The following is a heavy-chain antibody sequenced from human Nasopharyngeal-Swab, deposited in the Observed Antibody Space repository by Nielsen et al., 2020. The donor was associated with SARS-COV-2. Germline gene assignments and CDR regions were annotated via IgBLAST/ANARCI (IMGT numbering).Heavy chain of an antibody. J-gene: IGHJ4*02. CDR2: ISHDGSNR. V-gene: IGHV3-30*03. Sequence: GESLKISCAASGFTFSSYDMHWVRQAPGKGLEWVAVISHDGSNRYYADSVKGRFTISRDNSKNTLYLQMNSLRAEDTAVYYCARGYKCGNYWGQGTLVTVSS. D-gene: IGHD5-18*01. CDR1: GFTFSSYD. CDR3: ARGYKCGNY.